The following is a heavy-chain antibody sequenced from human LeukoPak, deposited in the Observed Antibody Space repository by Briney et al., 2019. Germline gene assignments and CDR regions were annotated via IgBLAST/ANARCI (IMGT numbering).Heavy chain of an antibody. V-gene: IGHV3-48*03. CDR3: ARKVLSGSRYFDY. CDR1: GFTFSSFE. D-gene: IGHD1-26*01. J-gene: IGHJ4*02. Sequence: GGSLRLSCAASGFTFSSFEMNWVRQAPGKGLEGVSYITSSASTIYYAASMKGRFTISRDNAKNSLFLQMNSLRAEDTAVYYCARKVLSGSRYFDYWGQGALVTVSS. CDR2: ITSSASTI.